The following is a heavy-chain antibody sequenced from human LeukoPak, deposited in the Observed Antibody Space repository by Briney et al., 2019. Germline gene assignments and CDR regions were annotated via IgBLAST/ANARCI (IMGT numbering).Heavy chain of an antibody. CDR3: AREAVSGWYDYFDY. D-gene: IGHD6-19*01. V-gene: IGHV4-59*01. Sequence: SETLSLTCTVSGGSISSDYWSWIRQPPGKGLEWIGYISYSGSTNYNPSLRSRVTISVDTSKNQFSLKLGSVTAADTAVYYCAREAVSGWYDYFDYWGQGTLVTVSS. CDR2: ISYSGST. CDR1: GGSISSDY. J-gene: IGHJ4*02.